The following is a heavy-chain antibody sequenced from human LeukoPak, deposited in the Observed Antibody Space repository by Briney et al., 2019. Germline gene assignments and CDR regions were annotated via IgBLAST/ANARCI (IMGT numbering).Heavy chain of an antibody. CDR2: IYPGDSDT. CDR3: ARLGPDSSSCEYFDY. CDR1: GYSFTNYW. J-gene: IGHJ4*02. D-gene: IGHD6-13*01. Sequence: GESLKISCKGSGYSFTNYWIGWVRQMPGEGLEWMGMIYPGDSDTRYSPSFQGQVTISADKSISTAYLRWGSLKASDTAIFYCARLGPDSSSCEYFDYWGQGSQVTVSS. V-gene: IGHV5-51*01.